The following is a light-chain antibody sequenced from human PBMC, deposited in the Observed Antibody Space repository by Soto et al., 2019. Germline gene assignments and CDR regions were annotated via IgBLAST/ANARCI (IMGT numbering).Light chain of an antibody. Sequence: DIVMTQSPDSLAVSLGERTTINCKSSQSVLYSSSNENFLAWYQQKPGQPPKLLISWASTRESGVPDRFSGSGSGTDFTLTISTLQAEDVAVYYCQQYYSTPYTFGQATKVDIK. CDR3: QQYYSTPYT. J-gene: IGKJ2*01. CDR1: QSVLYSSSNENF. CDR2: WAS. V-gene: IGKV4-1*01.